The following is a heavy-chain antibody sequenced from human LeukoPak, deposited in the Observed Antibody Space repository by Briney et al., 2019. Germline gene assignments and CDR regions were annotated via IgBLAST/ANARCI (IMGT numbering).Heavy chain of an antibody. CDR2: INPNSGGT. J-gene: IGHJ4*02. CDR1: GYTFTGYY. CDR3: AREVEGYSSGGSCSHYFDY. Sequence: GASVKVSCKASGYTFTGYYMHWVRQAPGQGLEWMGWINPNSGGTNYAQKFQGRVTMTRDTSISTAYMELSRLRSDDTAVYYCAREVEGYSSGGSCSHYFDYWGQGTLVTVSS. V-gene: IGHV1-2*02. D-gene: IGHD2-15*01.